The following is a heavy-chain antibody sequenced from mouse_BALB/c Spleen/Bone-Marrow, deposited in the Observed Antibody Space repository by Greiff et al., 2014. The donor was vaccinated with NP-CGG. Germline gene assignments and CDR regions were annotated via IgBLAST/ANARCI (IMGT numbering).Heavy chain of an antibody. CDR1: GYTFTSSW. CDR2: IHPNSGNT. CDR3: ARSYRFWYFDV. J-gene: IGHJ1*01. D-gene: IGHD2-14*01. V-gene: IGHV1S130*01. Sequence: VQLQQSGSVLVRPGASVKLSCEASGYTFTSSWMHWAKQRPGQGLEWIGDIHPNSGNTNYNEKFRGKATLTVDTSSNTAYVDLSSLTSEDSAVYYVARSYRFWYFDVWGAGTTVTVSS.